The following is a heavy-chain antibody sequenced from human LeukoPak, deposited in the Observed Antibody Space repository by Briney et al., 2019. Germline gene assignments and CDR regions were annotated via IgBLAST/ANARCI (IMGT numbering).Heavy chain of an antibody. J-gene: IGHJ5*02. CDR1: GFTFDDYA. V-gene: IGHV3-9*01. CDR3: AKAQVAGILKNWFDP. D-gene: IGHD6-19*01. CDR2: ISWNSGSI. Sequence: GRSLRLSCAASGFTFDDYAMHWVRQAPGKGLEWVSGISWNSGSIGYADSVKGRFTISRDNAKNSLYLQMNSLRAEDTALYYCAKAQVAGILKNWFDPWGQGTLVTVSS.